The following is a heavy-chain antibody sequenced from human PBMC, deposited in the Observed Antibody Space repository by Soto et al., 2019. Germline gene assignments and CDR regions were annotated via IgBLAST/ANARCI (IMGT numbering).Heavy chain of an antibody. D-gene: IGHD3-16*02. J-gene: IGHJ4*02. CDR2: ISYDGSDK. CDR3: AKALGELSPESYDY. V-gene: IGHV3-30*18. CDR1: GFTFSSYA. Sequence: QVQLVESGGGVVQPGRSLRLSCAASGFTFSSYAMHWVRQAPGKGLEWVAVISYDGSDKYYADSGKGRFTISRDNYKDTVSLEMNSLRADDTAVYYCAKALGELSPESYDYWGQGTLITVSS.